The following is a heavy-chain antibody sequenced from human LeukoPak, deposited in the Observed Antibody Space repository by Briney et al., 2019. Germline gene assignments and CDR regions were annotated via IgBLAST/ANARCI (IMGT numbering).Heavy chain of an antibody. CDR2: IKEDGTEK. D-gene: IGHD1-26*01. CDR3: AKDSGYSGSYYAFDI. V-gene: IGHV3-7*03. Sequence: GGSLRLSCAGSGFTFSDFWMTWVRQTPGKGLEWVANIKEDGTEKNLADSVKGRFTISRDNAKNSLYLQMNSLRAEDMALYYCAKDSGYSGSYYAFDIWGQGTMVTVSS. CDR1: GFTFSDFW. J-gene: IGHJ3*02.